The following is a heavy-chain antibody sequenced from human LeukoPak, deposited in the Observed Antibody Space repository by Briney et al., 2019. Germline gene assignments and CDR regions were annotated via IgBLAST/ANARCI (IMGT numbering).Heavy chain of an antibody. V-gene: IGHV4-34*01. CDR3: ARVRDPMYYYYMDV. CDR2: INHSGFT. D-gene: IGHD2-2*01. J-gene: IGHJ6*03. CDR1: GGSFSGYY. Sequence: SETLSLTCGVYGGSFSGYYWNWIRQPPGKGLEWIGEINHSGFTNYNPSLKSRVTISVDTSKNQFSLKLSSVTAADTAVYYCARVRDPMYYYYMDVWGKGTTVTISS.